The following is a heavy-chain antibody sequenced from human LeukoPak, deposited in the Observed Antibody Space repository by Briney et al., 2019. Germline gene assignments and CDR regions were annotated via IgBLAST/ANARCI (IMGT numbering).Heavy chain of an antibody. CDR3: ARDEYDILTDYDY. Sequence: GGSLRLSCAASGFTFSNYSMNWVRQAPGKGLEWVSSIGTTGSYIFYADSVKGRFTISRANAKNTLYLHMNSLRAEDTAVYYCARDEYDILTDYDYWGQGILVTVSS. CDR1: GFTFSNYS. CDR2: IGTTGSYI. V-gene: IGHV3-21*01. D-gene: IGHD3-9*01. J-gene: IGHJ4*02.